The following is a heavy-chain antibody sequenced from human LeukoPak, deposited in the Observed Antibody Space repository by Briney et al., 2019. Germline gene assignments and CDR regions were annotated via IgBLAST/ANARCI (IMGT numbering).Heavy chain of an antibody. CDR2: IYYSGST. D-gene: IGHD6-13*01. CDR1: GGSINSYY. J-gene: IGHJ4*02. CDR3: ARDVLAAAGTYDY. Sequence: SETLSLTCTVSGGSINSYYWSWIRQPPGKGLEWIGSIYYSGSTNYNPSLKSRVTISADRFKNQLSLKLSSVTAADTAVYFCARDVLAAAGTYDYWGQGTLVTVSS. V-gene: IGHV4-59*01.